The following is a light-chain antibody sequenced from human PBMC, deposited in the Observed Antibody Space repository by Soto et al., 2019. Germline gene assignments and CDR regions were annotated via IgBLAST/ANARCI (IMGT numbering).Light chain of an antibody. CDR3: SSYAGSNNWV. CDR1: SSDVGAFDY. V-gene: IGLV2-8*01. Sequence: QSALTQPPSASGSRGQSVAISCTGTSSDVGAFDYVSWYQHHPGKVPKLLIYDVTKRPSGVPDRFSGSKSGNTASLTVSGLQAEDEAEYYCSSYAGSNNWVFGGGTKLTVL. J-gene: IGLJ3*02. CDR2: DVT.